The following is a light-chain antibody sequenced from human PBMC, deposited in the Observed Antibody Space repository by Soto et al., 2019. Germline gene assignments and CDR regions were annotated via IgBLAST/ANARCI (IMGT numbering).Light chain of an antibody. CDR2: DVS. V-gene: IGLV2-11*01. Sequence: QSALTQPRSVSGSPGQSVTISCTGTSSDVGRYNHVSWYQQRPGTAPKLIIYDVSKRPSGVPDRFSGSKSGNTASLTISGLQAEDETDYYRCSFSGYYTLFGGGTKLTVL. J-gene: IGLJ3*02. CDR3: CSFSGYYTL. CDR1: SSDVGRYNH.